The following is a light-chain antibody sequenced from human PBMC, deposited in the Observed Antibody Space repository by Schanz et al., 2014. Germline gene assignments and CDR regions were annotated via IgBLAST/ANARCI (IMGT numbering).Light chain of an antibody. V-gene: IGLV1-44*01. J-gene: IGLJ3*02. CDR2: SDD. CDR3: CSFVGSWV. CDR1: NSNVGSNT. Sequence: QSVLTQPPSASGTPGQRVTISCSGSNSNVGSNTVNWYQQFPGTAPKLLIYSDDQRPSGVPDRFSGSKSGTSASLAISGLQSEDEADYYCCSFVGSWVFGGGTKLTVL.